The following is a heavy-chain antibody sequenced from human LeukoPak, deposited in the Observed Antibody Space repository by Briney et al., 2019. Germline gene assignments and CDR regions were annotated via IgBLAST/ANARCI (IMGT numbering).Heavy chain of an antibody. CDR3: AKDAVAPGSGGDYFDY. CDR2: FTSSGGST. D-gene: IGHD3-10*01. J-gene: IGHJ4*02. CDR1: GFTFSSHA. V-gene: IGHV3-23*01. Sequence: GGSLRLSCAASGFTFSSHAMSWVRQAPGKGLEWVSVFTSSGGSTYYADSVKGRFTISRDNSKNTLYLQMNSLRAEDTAVYYCAKDAVAPGSGGDYFDYWGQGTLVTVSS.